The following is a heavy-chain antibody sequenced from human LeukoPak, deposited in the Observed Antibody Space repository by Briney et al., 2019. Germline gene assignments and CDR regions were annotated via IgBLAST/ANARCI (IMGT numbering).Heavy chain of an antibody. Sequence: ASVKVSCKASGYTFTSYDINWVRQATGQGLEWMGWMNPNSGNTGSAQKFQGRVTMTRNTSISTAYMELSSLRSEDTAMYYCARGKKYCSSTSCYYYMDVWGKGTTVAVSS. D-gene: IGHD2-2*01. CDR1: GYTFTSYD. CDR3: ARGKKYCSSTSCYYYMDV. V-gene: IGHV1-8*01. CDR2: MNPNSGNT. J-gene: IGHJ6*03.